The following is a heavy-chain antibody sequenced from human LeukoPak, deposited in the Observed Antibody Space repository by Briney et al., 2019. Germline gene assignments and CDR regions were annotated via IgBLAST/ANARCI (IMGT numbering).Heavy chain of an antibody. CDR2: IYSGGST. CDR1: GFTVSSNY. Sequence: AGGSLRLSCAASGFTVSSNYMSWVRQAPGKGLEWVSVIYSGGSTYYADSVKGRFTISRDNSKNTPYLQMNSLRAEDTAVYYCARDPSSVYYYDSSGYWDYWGQGTLVTVSS. CDR3: ARDPSSVYYYDSSGYWDY. V-gene: IGHV3-53*01. J-gene: IGHJ4*02. D-gene: IGHD3-22*01.